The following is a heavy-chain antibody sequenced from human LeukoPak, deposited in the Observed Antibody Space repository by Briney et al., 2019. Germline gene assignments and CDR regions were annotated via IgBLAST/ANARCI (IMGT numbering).Heavy chain of an antibody. CDR2: IRSKIYGGTP. J-gene: IGHJ4*02. V-gene: IGHV3-49*04. CDR3: TRDQTPYY. Sequence: PGGSLRLSCTASGFTFGDYAMTWVRQAPGKGLEWVGFIRSKIYGGTPEYAASVKGRFTISRDDSKGVAYQQMNSLKTEDTAVYYCTRDQTPYYWGQGTLVTVSS. CDR1: GFTFGDYA.